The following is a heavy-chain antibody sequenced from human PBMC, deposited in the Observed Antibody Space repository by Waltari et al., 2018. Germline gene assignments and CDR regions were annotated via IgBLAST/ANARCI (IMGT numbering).Heavy chain of an antibody. D-gene: IGHD4-17*01. CDR1: GRPISNCLYY. V-gene: IGHV4-39*01. CDR2: IYYSGST. Sequence: QLPLQESGPGLVKPSETLSLTCTVSGRPISNCLYYWGRLRQPPGKGLEWIGSIYYSGSTYYNPFLKSRVTISVDTSKNQFSLKLSSVTAADTAVYYCARHDYGGNSPHWYFDLWGRGTLVTVSS. J-gene: IGHJ2*01. CDR3: ARHDYGGNSPHWYFDL.